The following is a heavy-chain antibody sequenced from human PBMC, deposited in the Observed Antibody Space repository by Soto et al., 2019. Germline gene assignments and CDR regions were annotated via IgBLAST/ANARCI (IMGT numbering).Heavy chain of an antibody. J-gene: IGHJ2*01. CDR3: AKANFWRFWFFFQWHGHHRYLHAFPTRRSPDL. V-gene: IGHV3-23*01. CDR1: RFNADSVV. CDR2: IIGGGGST. Sequence: SGAASRFNADSVVLSRMRQAPGKEIEWVSGIIGGGGSTYYADSVKRRFTISTDNSKNTLYLQMNSMRAEDTAVYYCAKANFWRFWFFFQWHGHHRYLHAFPTRRSPDL. D-gene: IGHD3-3*01.